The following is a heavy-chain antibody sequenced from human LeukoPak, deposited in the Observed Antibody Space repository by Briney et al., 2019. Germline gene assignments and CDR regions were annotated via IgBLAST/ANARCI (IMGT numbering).Heavy chain of an antibody. CDR2: IYYSGST. V-gene: IGHV4-59*01. CDR3: ARDLAAAGTDWFDP. Sequence: SETLSLTCTVSGGSISSYYWSWIRQPPGKGLEWIGYIYYSGSTNYNPSLKSRVTISVDTSKNQFSLKLSSVTAADTAVYYCARDLAAAGTDWFDPWGQGTLVTVSS. CDR1: GGSISSYY. J-gene: IGHJ5*02. D-gene: IGHD6-13*01.